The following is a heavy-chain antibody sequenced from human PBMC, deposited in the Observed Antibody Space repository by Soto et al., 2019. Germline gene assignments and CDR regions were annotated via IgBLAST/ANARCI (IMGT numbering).Heavy chain of an antibody. CDR3: AREGTGLDY. CDR2: MNPNSGNT. J-gene: IGHJ4*02. D-gene: IGHD1-1*01. V-gene: IGHV1-8*01. CDR1: GYTFTSYD. Sequence: QVQLVQSGAEVKKPGASVRVSCKASGYTFTSYDTTWVRQAPEKGLEWMGWMNPNSGNTVYTQKFQGRVTITRNISISTAYMELSSLRSEDTAVYYCAREGTGLDYWHQGTLGTVSS.